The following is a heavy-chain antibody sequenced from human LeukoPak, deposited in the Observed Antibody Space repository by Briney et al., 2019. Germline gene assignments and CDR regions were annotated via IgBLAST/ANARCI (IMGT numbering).Heavy chain of an antibody. CDR2: IYTSGST. CDR1: GGSISSYY. V-gene: IGHV4-4*07. J-gene: IGHJ4*02. D-gene: IGHD3-22*01. Sequence: SETLSLTCTASGGSISSYYWSWIRQPAGKGLEWIGRIYTSGSTNYNPSLKSRVTMSVDTSKNQFSLKLSSVTAADTAVYYCAKDWYYDSSGYWDYWGQGTLVTVSS. CDR3: AKDWYYDSSGYWDY.